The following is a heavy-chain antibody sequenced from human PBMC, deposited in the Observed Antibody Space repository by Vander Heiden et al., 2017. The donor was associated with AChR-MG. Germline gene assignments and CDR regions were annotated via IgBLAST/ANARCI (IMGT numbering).Heavy chain of an antibody. V-gene: IGHV3-21*01. CDR3: ARDAGELFDY. D-gene: IGHD1-26*01. J-gene: IGHJ4*02. CDR2: ISSSSSYI. Sequence: EVQLVESGGGLVKPGGSLRLSCSASGLTFSSDSMNWVRQAPGKGLEWVSSISSSSSYIYYADSVKGRFTISRDNAKNSLYLQMNSLRAEDTAVYYCARDAGELFDYWGQGTLVTVSS. CDR1: GLTFSSDS.